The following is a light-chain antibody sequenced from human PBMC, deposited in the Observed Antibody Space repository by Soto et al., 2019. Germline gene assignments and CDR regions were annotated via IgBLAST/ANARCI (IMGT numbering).Light chain of an antibody. Sequence: EVVFTQSPATLSLSPAERSTLSCRASQSISNYLAWYQQKPGQAPRLLIYDASNRATGIPARFSGSGSGTDFTLTISSLEPEDFAVYYCQQRSNWPITFGQGTRLEIK. J-gene: IGKJ5*01. CDR3: QQRSNWPIT. CDR1: QSISNY. CDR2: DAS. V-gene: IGKV3-11*01.